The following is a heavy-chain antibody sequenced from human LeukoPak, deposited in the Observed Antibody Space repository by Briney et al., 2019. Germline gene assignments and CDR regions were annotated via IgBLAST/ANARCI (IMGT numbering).Heavy chain of an antibody. Sequence: SCPTLVKPTQTLTLTCTFSGFSLSTSGVGVGWIRQPPGKALEWLALIYWNDDKYYRPSLKSRLTITKDTSKNQVVLTMTNMDPVDTATYYCAHRPPDYGVPLVFDYWGQGTMVSVCS. CDR3: AHRPPDYGVPLVFDY. J-gene: IGHJ4*02. V-gene: IGHV2-5*01. D-gene: IGHD4-17*01. CDR2: IYWNDDK. CDR1: GFSLSTSGVG.